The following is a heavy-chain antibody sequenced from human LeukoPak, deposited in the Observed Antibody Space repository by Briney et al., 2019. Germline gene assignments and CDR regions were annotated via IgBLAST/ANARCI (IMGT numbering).Heavy chain of an antibody. J-gene: IGHJ6*03. V-gene: IGHV3-74*01. CDR2: INSDGSST. CDR3: ARVRCSSTSCYYMDV. Sequence: GGSLRLSCAASGFTFSSYWMHWVRQAPGKGLVWVSRINSDGSSTSYADSVKGRFTISRDNAKNTLHLQMNSLRAEDTAVYYCARVRCSSTSCYYMDVWGKGTTVTGSS. D-gene: IGHD2-2*01. CDR1: GFTFSSYW.